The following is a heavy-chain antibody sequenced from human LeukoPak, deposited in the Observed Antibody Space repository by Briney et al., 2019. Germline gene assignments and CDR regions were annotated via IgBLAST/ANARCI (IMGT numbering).Heavy chain of an antibody. CDR1: GGSISSSN. CDR2: ISSSSSYI. CDR3: AREMATIIIPGH. D-gene: IGHD5-24*01. J-gene: IGHJ4*02. V-gene: IGHV3-21*01. Sequence: GTLSLTCAVSGGSISSSNWWSWVRQPPGKGLEWVSSISSSSSYIYYADSVKGRFTISRDNAKNSLYLQMNSLRAEDTAVHYCAREMATIIIPGHWGQGTLVTVSS.